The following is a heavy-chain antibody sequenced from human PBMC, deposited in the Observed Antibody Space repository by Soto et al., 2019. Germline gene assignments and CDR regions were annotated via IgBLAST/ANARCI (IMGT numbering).Heavy chain of an antibody. V-gene: IGHV3-48*02. Sequence: GGSLRLSCAASGFTFSSYSMNWVRQAPGKGLEWVSYISSSSSTIYYADSVKGRFTISRDNAKNSLYLQMNSLGDEDTAVYYCARAGYYGSGSPWGTYYYYGMDVWGQGTTVTVSS. CDR3: ARAGYYGSGSPWGTYYYYGMDV. J-gene: IGHJ6*02. CDR2: ISSSSSTI. CDR1: GFTFSSYS. D-gene: IGHD3-10*01.